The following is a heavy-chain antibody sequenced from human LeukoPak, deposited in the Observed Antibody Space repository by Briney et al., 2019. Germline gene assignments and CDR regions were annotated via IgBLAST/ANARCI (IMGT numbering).Heavy chain of an antibody. J-gene: IGHJ1*01. CDR2: IYYSGST. CDR3: AKEGVEYLDFQH. D-gene: IGHD2/OR15-2a*01. V-gene: IGHV4-61*01. Sequence: PSETLSLTCEVSGYSISSGYFWAWIRQPPGKGLEWIGYIYYSGSTNYNPSLKSRVTISVDTSKNQFSLKLSSVTAADTAVYYCAKEGVEYLDFQHWGQGTLVTVSS. CDR1: GYSISSGYF.